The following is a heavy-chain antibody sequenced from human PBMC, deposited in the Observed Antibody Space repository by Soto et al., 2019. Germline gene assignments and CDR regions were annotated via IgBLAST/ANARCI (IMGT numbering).Heavy chain of an antibody. CDR2: IYHSGTT. Sequence: XTLSLPCVVSGXSLSSGYYWGWILQPPGKGLEWIGSIYHSGTTYYNPSLKSRVTISLDTSRNQFSLKLNSVPPAHTDVYYCARSLLTSSWYAGSWGQGTLGTVS. V-gene: IGHV4-38-2*01. J-gene: IGHJ5*02. CDR3: ARSLLTSSWYAGS. CDR1: GXSLSSGYY. D-gene: IGHD6-13*01.